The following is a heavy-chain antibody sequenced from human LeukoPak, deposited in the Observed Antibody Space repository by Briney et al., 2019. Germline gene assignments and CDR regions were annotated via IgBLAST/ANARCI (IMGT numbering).Heavy chain of an antibody. CDR1: GYSFTTYY. CDR3: ARDRHGSGTYNYYGMDV. J-gene: IGHJ6*02. Sequence: ASVKVSCKASGYSFTTYYMHWVRQAPGQGLEWMGIINPSGGSTTYAQKFQGRVTITRDTSTSTVYMEVSSLRSEDTAVYYCARDRHGSGTYNYYGMDVWGQGTTVTVSS. V-gene: IGHV1-46*01. D-gene: IGHD3-10*01. CDR2: INPSGGST.